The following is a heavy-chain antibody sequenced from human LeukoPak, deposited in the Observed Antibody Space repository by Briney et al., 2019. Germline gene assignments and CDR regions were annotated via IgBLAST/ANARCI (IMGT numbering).Heavy chain of an antibody. CDR1: GFTFEDYA. CDR2: ISWNSGSI. Sequence: GGSLRLSCAASGFTFEDYAMHWVRQAPGKGLEWVSGISWNSGSIGYADSVKGRFTISRDNAKNSLYLQMNSLRAEDTALYYCAKDYCSSTSCYLFDYWGQGTLVTVSS. D-gene: IGHD2-2*01. V-gene: IGHV3-9*01. CDR3: AKDYCSSTSCYLFDY. J-gene: IGHJ4*02.